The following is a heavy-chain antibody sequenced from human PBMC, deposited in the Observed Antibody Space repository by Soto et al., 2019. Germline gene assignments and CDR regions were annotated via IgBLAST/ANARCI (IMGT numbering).Heavy chain of an antibody. Sequence: QVQLQESGPGLVKPSQTLSLTCSVSGGSISSGYYWTWIRQPPGKGLEWIGYIYYSGNTYYNPSLKSRVTISVDTSKNQFSLKLSSVTAADTAVYYCASTDYVAYYMDVWGQGTTVTVSS. CDR2: IYYSGNT. CDR3: ASTDYVAYYMDV. V-gene: IGHV4-31*03. CDR1: GGSISSGYY. D-gene: IGHD3-10*02. J-gene: IGHJ6*03.